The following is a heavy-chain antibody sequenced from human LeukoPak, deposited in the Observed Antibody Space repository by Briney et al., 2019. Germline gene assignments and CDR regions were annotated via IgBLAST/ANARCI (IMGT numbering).Heavy chain of an antibody. CDR1: GFTLSDHW. D-gene: IGHD6-25*01. J-gene: IGHJ6*03. CDR2: ISSNSNYI. Sequence: TGGSLRLSCAASGFTLSDHWMSWVRQAPGKGLEWVSSISSNSNYIYYADSVKGRFTISRDNAKNSLYLQMNSLRADDTAVYYCARFAAGGSYYYYMDVWGKGTTVTVSS. CDR3: ARFAAGGSYYYYMDV. V-gene: IGHV3-21*01.